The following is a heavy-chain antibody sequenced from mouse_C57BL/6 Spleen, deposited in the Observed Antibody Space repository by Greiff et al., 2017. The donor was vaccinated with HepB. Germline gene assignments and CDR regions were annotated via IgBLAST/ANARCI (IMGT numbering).Heavy chain of an antibody. CDR1: GYTFTDYE. D-gene: IGHD2-4*01. CDR3: TLTMIAMDY. J-gene: IGHJ4*01. Sequence: QVQLKESGAELVRPGASVTLSCKASGYTFTDYEMHWVKQTPVHGLEWIGAIDPETGGTAYNQKFKGKAILTADKSSSTAYMELRSLTSEDSAVYYCTLTMIAMDYWGQGTSVTVSS. CDR2: IDPETGGT. V-gene: IGHV1-15*01.